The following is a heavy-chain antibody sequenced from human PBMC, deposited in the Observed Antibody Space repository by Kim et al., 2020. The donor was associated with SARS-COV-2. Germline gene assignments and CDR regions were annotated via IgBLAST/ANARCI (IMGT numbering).Heavy chain of an antibody. J-gene: IGHJ5*02. CDR1: GGSISSSSYY. CDR3: ARGVTMIGFDP. D-gene: IGHD3-22*01. CDR2: IYYSGST. Sequence: SETLSLTCTVYGGSISSSSYYWGWIRQPPGRGLEWIGSIYYSGSTYYNPSLKSRVTISVDTSKNQFSLKLSSVTAADTAVYYCARGVTMIGFDPWGQGTLVTVSS. V-gene: IGHV4-39*01.